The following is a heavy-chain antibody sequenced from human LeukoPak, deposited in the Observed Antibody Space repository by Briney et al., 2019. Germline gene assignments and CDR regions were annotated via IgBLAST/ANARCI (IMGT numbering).Heavy chain of an antibody. CDR1: AGSISSSSYY. J-gene: IGHJ6*03. V-gene: IGHV4-39*07. CDR3: TRGSIAYYYMDV. CDR2: IYYSGST. D-gene: IGHD3-22*01. Sequence: PSESLSLTCTASAGSISSSSYYWGWIRQPPWKGLEWIGNIYYSGSTNYNSSLKSRVTISVDTSKNQFSLKLSSVTAADTAVYYCTRGSIAYYYMDVWGKGTTVTISS.